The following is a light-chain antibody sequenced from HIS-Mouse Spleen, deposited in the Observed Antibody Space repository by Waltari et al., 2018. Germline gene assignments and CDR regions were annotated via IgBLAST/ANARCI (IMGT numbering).Light chain of an antibody. Sequence: DIQMTQSPSSLSASVGDRVTITCQASQDISNYLNWYQQKPGKAHKLLIYDASNLETGVPSRFSGSGSGTDFTFTISSLQPEDIATYYCQQYDNLPRFTFGPGTKVDIK. V-gene: IGKV1-33*01. CDR2: DAS. J-gene: IGKJ3*01. CDR1: QDISNY. CDR3: QQYDNLPRFT.